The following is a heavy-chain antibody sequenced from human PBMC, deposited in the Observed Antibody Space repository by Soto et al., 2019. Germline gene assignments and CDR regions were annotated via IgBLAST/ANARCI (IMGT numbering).Heavy chain of an antibody. CDR3: TRVGGSVSGMDV. CDR1: GFTFSIYW. Sequence: EVQLVESGGGLVQPGGSLRLSCAASGFTFSIYWMHWVRQAPGKGPVWVSRIDNAGSSARYADSVKGRFTISRDNAKNPVYPQMNSLRAEDTAVYYCTRVGGSVSGMDVWGQGTTVTVSS. J-gene: IGHJ6*02. V-gene: IGHV3-74*01. D-gene: IGHD1-26*01. CDR2: IDNAGSSA.